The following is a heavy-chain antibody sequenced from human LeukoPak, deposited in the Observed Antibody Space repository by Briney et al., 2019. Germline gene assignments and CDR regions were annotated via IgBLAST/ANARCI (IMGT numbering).Heavy chain of an antibody. D-gene: IGHD3-3*02. V-gene: IGHV3-15*01. CDR3: TTGCGHSDFDY. CDR2: IKSKIVGGTT. CDR1: GFTFTHAR. J-gene: IGHJ4*02. Sequence: GGSLRLSCAASGFTFTHARMGWVRQAPGKGLEWVGLIKSKIVGGTTDYAAPVKGRFTISRDDSEHTLYLQMNSLKSEDTAIYYCTTGCGHSDFDYWGQGTLVTVSS.